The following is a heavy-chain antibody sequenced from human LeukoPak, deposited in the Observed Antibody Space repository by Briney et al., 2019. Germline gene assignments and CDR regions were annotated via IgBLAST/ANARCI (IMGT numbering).Heavy chain of an antibody. CDR3: ARAGSSGYREDYYYYGMDV. D-gene: IGHD3-22*01. V-gene: IGHV1-2*02. CDR1: GYTFTGYY. CDR2: INPNSGGT. J-gene: IGHJ6*02. Sequence: ASVKVSCKASGYTFTGYYMHWVRQAPGQGLEWMGWINPNSGGTNYAQKFQGRVTMTRDTSISTAYMELSRLRSDDTAVYYCARAGSSGYREDYYYYGMDVWGQGTTVTVSS.